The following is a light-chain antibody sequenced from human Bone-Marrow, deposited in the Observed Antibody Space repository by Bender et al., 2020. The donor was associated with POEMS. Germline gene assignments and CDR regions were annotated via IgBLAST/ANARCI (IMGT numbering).Light chain of an antibody. CDR1: SGLSSYA. J-gene: IGLJ1*01. CDR3: QTWGTGTRYF. V-gene: IGLV4-69*01. CDR2: LSSDGSH. Sequence: QLVLTQSPSAPASLGASVKLTCTLSSGLSSYAIAWHQQQPDKGPRFLMKLSSDGSHTKGDGIPDRFSGSSSGTERYLTISSLQSEDEADYYCQTWGTGTRYFFGSGTRVTVL.